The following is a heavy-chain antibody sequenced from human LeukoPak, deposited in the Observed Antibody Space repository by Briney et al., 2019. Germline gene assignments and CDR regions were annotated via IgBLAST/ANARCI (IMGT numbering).Heavy chain of an antibody. Sequence: SETLSLTCTVSGGSISSYYWSWIRQPARKGLEWIGRIHTSVSTNYNPSLKSRVTMSVDTAKNQFSMKLSSVTASDTAVYYCARDVYYYDSSGYHLFDYWGQGTLVTVSS. V-gene: IGHV4-4*07. J-gene: IGHJ4*02. CDR1: GGSISSYY. CDR2: IHTSVST. D-gene: IGHD3-22*01. CDR3: ARDVYYYDSSGYHLFDY.